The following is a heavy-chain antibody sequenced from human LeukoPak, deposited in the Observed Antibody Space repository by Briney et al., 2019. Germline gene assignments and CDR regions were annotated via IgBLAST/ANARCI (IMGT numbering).Heavy chain of an antibody. J-gene: IGHJ4*02. CDR3: ARGPTGTPGCFDY. CDR1: GGSFSGYY. D-gene: IGHD1-1*01. V-gene: IGHV4-34*01. CDR2: INHSGST. Sequence: SETLSLTCAVYGGSFSGYYWSWIRQPPGKGLEWIGEINHSGSTNYNPSLKSRVTISVDTSKNQFSLKLSSVTAADTAVYYCARGPTGTPGCFDYWGQGTLVTVSS.